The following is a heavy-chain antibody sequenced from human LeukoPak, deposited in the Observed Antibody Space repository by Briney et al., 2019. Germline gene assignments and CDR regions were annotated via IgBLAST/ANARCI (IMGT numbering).Heavy chain of an antibody. Sequence: PGGSLRLSCAASGFTFSSYEMNWVRQAPGKGLERVSYISSSGSTIYYADSVKGRFTISRDNAKNSLYLQMNSLRAEDTAVYYCARCAYSSSYYFDYWGQGSLVTVSS. CDR1: GFTFSSYE. CDR2: ISSSGSTI. D-gene: IGHD6-6*01. V-gene: IGHV3-48*03. CDR3: ARCAYSSSYYFDY. J-gene: IGHJ4*02.